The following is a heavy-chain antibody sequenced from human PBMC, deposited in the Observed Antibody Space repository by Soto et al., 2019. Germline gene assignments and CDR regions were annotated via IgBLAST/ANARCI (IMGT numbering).Heavy chain of an antibody. Sequence: GGSLRLSCAASGFTFSSYWMSWVRQAPGKGLEWVANINQDGSEKYYVDSVKGRFTISRDNAKNSLYLQMNSLRAEDTAVYYCARDTYYYGSGSYSPWGQGTLVTVSS. CDR1: GFTFSSYW. V-gene: IGHV3-7*01. D-gene: IGHD3-10*01. J-gene: IGHJ5*02. CDR2: INQDGSEK. CDR3: ARDTYYYGSGSYSP.